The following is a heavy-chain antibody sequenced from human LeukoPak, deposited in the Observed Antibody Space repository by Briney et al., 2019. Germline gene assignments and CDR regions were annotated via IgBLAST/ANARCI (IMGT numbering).Heavy chain of an antibody. J-gene: IGHJ6*02. CDR3: ATSRMVRGLTTDFYFYGMDV. V-gene: IGHV4-31*03. CDR2: IYYSGST. CDR1: GGSISSGGYY. D-gene: IGHD3-10*01. Sequence: PSQTLSLTCTVSGGSISSGGYYWSWIRQHPGKGLERIGYIYYSGSTYYNPSLKSRVTISVDTSKNQFSLKLSSVTAADTAVYYCATSRMVRGLTTDFYFYGMDVWGQGTTVTVSS.